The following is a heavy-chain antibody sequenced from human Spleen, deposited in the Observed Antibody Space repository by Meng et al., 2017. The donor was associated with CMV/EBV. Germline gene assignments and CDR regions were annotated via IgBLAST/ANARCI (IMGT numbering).Heavy chain of an antibody. J-gene: IGHJ4*02. CDR2: IYHSWSN. D-gene: IGHD2-21*02. CDR3: ARIERRRILKYCGSDCSTTDY. Sequence: STHLWTCVRQVPGKGLEWIGEIYHSWSNNYNPSLKSRVTISVDKFKNQFSLKLGSVTAADTAVYYCARIERRRILKYCGSDCSTTDYWGQGTLVTVSS. V-gene: IGHV4-4*02. CDR1: STHL.